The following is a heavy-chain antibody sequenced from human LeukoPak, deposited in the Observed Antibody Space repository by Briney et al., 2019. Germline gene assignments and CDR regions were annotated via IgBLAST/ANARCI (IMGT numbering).Heavy chain of an antibody. Sequence: GGSLRLSCAASGFTVSSNYMSWVRQAPGKGLEWVSAISGSGGSTYYADSVKGRFTISRDNSKNTLYLQMNSLRAEDTAVYYCAKFSAVYYYYYMDVWGKGTTVTVSS. CDR3: AKFSAVYYYYYMDV. J-gene: IGHJ6*03. CDR1: GFTVSSNY. D-gene: IGHD3-10*01. CDR2: ISGSGGST. V-gene: IGHV3-23*01.